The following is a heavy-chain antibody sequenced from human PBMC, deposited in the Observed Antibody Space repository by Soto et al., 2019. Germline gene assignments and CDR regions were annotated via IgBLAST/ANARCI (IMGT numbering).Heavy chain of an antibody. CDR3: ARFLWSDTSLYYFDY. J-gene: IGHJ4*02. D-gene: IGHD3-3*01. CDR1: GFSLTGSGVG. CDR2: IYWDDDK. V-gene: IGHV2-5*02. Sequence: QITLKESGPTLVKPTQTLTLTCTFSGFSLTGSGVGVGWIRQPPGKALEWLALIYWDDDKRYSPSLKSRLTITKDTSKNQVALTVTNMDPVDTATYYCARFLWSDTSLYYFDYWGQGTLVTVS.